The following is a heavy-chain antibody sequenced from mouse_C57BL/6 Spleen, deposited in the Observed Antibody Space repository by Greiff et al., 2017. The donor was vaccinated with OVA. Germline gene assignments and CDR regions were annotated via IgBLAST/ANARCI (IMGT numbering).Heavy chain of an antibody. Sequence: VKLQQPGAELVRPGSSVKLSCKASGYTFTSYWMDWVKQRPGQGLEWIGNIYPSDSATHYNQKFKDKATLTVDKSSSTAYMQLSSLTSEDSAVYYCAREMYYGSSGAWFAYWGQGTLVTVSA. V-gene: IGHV1-61*01. CDR2: IYPSDSAT. D-gene: IGHD1-1*01. J-gene: IGHJ3*01. CDR3: AREMYYGSSGAWFAY. CDR1: GYTFTSYW.